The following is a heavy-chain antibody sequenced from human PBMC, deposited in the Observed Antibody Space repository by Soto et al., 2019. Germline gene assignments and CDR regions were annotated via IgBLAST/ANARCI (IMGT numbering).Heavy chain of an antibody. CDR1: GFTFRTYT. CDR3: ARDRGYDAHDYYYNAMDV. CDR2: IRGFSPYT. J-gene: IGHJ6*02. Sequence: SLRLSCISSGFTFRTYTMNWVRQAPGKGLEWVSGIRGFSPYTFYAESVKGRFTISRDNAKNSLYLQMNSLRAEDTAVYYCARDRGYDAHDYYYNAMDVWGQGTTVTVSS. V-gene: IGHV3-21*01. D-gene: IGHD3-10*01.